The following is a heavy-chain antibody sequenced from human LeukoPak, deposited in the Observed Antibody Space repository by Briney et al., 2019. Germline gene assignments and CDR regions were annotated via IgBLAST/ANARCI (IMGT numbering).Heavy chain of an antibody. Sequence: GTSLRLSCAASEFTFSAYGMHWVRQAPGKGLEWVSYISSSGSTIYYADSVKGRFTISRDNAKNSLYLQMNSLRAEDTAVYYCARTVSIAAAGLFDYWGQGTLVTVSS. J-gene: IGHJ4*02. CDR2: ISSSGSTI. D-gene: IGHD6-13*01. V-gene: IGHV3-48*04. CDR1: EFTFSAYG. CDR3: ARTVSIAAAGLFDY.